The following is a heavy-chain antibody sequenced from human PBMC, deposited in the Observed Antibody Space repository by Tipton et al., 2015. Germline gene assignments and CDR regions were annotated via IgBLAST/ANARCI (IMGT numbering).Heavy chain of an antibody. V-gene: IGHV4-4*02. CDR3: ARFMGYSYGPDNWFDP. Sequence: TLSLTCAVSGGSISSTNWWTWVRQPPGKGLEWIGEISQSGNTNYNPSLKSRVTISVDTSKTQFSLKLSSATAADTAVYYCARFMGYSYGPDNWFDPWGQGTLVTVSS. CDR2: ISQSGNT. D-gene: IGHD5-18*01. CDR1: GGSISSTNW. J-gene: IGHJ5*02.